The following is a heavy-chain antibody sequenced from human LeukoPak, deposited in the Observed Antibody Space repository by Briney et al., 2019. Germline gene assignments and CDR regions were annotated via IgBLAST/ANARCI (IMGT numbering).Heavy chain of an antibody. J-gene: IGHJ4*02. CDR3: ARGRWELSY. D-gene: IGHD4-23*01. CDR2: IRRDGGAI. Sequence: GALRLSCAASGFSPSAHWVSWGRPAPGKGLEWVASIRRDGGAIHYLDSVEGRFIISRDNARNSLYLQMDSLRAEDTAVYYCARGRWELSYWGQGTLVTVSS. V-gene: IGHV3-7*04. CDR1: GFSPSAHW.